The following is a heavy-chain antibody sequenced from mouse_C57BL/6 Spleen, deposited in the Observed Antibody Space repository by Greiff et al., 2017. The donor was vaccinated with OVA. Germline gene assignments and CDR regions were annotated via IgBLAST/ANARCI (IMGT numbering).Heavy chain of an antibody. D-gene: IGHD1-2*01. CDR2: IDPENGDT. J-gene: IGHJ3*01. CDR3: TTISLLFAY. CDR1: GFNIKDDY. V-gene: IGHV14-4*01. Sequence: VQLKESGAELVRPGASVKLSCTASGFNIKDDYMHWVKQRPEQGLEWIGWIDPENGDTEYASKFQGKATITADTSSNTAYLQLSSLTSEDTAVYYCTTISLLFAYWGQGTLVTVSA.